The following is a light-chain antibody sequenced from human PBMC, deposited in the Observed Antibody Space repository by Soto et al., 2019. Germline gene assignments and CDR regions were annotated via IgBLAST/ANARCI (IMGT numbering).Light chain of an antibody. J-gene: IGKJ1*01. V-gene: IGKV1-33*01. CDR3: QQYEDLPLT. CDR2: DAS. CDR1: QDINNF. Sequence: DIQMTQSPSSLSASVGDSVTISCQASQDINNFLNWYQQKPGKPPQLLIYDASTLEKGVPSRFIEAGSGADFSFTISNLQPEDSATYYCQQYEDLPLTFGQGTNVEIK.